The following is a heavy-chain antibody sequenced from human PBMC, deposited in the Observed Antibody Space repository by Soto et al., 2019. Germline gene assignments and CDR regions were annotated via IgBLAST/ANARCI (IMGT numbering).Heavy chain of an antibody. V-gene: IGHV1-69*12. CDR2: IIPIFGTA. Sequence: QVQLVQSGAEVKKPGSSVKVSCKASGGTFSSYAISWVRQAPGQGLEWMGGIIPIFGTANYAQKFQGRVTITEDESKITAYMELSRRRYEDTAVYYFARRYRAGDTDYWGQGALVTVSS. CDR3: ARRYRAGDTDY. J-gene: IGHJ4*02. CDR1: GGTFSSYA. D-gene: IGHD5-18*01.